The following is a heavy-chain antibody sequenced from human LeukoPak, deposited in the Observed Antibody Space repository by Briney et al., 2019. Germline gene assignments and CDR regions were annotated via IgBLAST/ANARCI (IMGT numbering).Heavy chain of an antibody. CDR2: IYYSGST. D-gene: IGHD6-19*01. CDR1: GGSINTFY. Sequence: SETLSLTCTVSGGSINTFYWTWIRQPPGTGLEWIGYIYYSGSTNYNPSLKSRVTISLDASKNQFSLKLSSVTAADTAVYYCARRTVADHYFDYWGQGTLVTVSS. V-gene: IGHV4-59*08. J-gene: IGHJ4*02. CDR3: ARRTVADHYFDY.